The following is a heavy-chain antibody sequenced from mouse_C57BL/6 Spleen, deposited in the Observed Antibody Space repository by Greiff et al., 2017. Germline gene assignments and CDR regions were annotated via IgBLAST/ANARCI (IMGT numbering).Heavy chain of an antibody. V-gene: IGHV3-6*01. CDR1: GYSITSGYY. J-gene: IGHJ3*01. CDR3: ARGRQAWFAY. D-gene: IGHD6-1*01. CDR2: ISYDGSN. Sequence: DVQLQESGPGLVKPSQSLSLTCSVTGYSITSGYYWNWIRQFPGNKLEWMGYISYDGSNNYNPSLKNRISITRDTSKNQFFLKLNSVTTEDTATYYCARGRQAWFAYWGQGTLVTVSA.